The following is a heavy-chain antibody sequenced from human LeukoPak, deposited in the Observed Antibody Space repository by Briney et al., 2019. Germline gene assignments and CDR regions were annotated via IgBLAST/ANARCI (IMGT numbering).Heavy chain of an antibody. V-gene: IGHV3-30-3*01. CDR3: ARDSRFKLYYYDSSGIDI. J-gene: IGHJ3*02. Sequence: GGSLRLSCAASGFTFSSYAMHWVRQAPGKGLEWVAVISYDGSNKYYADSVKGRFTISRDNSKNTLYLQMNSLRAEDTAAYYCARDSRFKLYYYDSSGIDIWGQGTMVTVSS. D-gene: IGHD3-22*01. CDR1: GFTFSSYA. CDR2: ISYDGSNK.